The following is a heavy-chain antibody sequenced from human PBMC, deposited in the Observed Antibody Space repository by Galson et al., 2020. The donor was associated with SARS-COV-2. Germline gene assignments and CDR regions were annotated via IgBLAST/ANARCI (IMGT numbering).Heavy chain of an antibody. CDR1: GFTFSSYA. CDR3: AREWQLLFDP. D-gene: IGHD2-15*01. CDR2: ISYDGSNK. V-gene: IGHV3-30*04. Sequence: GGSLRLSCAASGFTFSSYAMHWVRQAPGKGLEWVAVISYDGSNKYYADSVKGRFTISRDNSKNTLYLQMNSLRAEDTAVYYCAREWQLLFDPWGQGTLVTVSS. J-gene: IGHJ5*02.